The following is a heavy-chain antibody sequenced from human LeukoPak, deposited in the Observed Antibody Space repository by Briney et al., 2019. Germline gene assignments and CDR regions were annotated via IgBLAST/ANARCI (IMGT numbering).Heavy chain of an antibody. CDR2: ITPIFGTA. CDR3: ARDLLITYWFDP. CDR1: GGTFSSYA. V-gene: IGHV1-69*05. Sequence: ASVKVSCKASGGTFSSYAISWVRQAPGQGLEWMGRITPIFGTANYAQKFQGRVTITTDESTGTAYMELSSLRSEDTAVYYCARDLLITYWFDPWGQGTLVTVSS. J-gene: IGHJ5*02. D-gene: IGHD3-16*01.